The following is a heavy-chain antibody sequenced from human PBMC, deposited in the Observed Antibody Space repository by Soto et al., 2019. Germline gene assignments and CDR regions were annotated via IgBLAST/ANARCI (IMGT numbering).Heavy chain of an antibody. J-gene: IGHJ4*02. Sequence: GSLRLSCAASGFTFSDDWMHLVRQVPGKGLVWVSRISGDMSSINYADSVKGRFTISRDNAKNTLYVQMNSLRVEDTAVYYCARGIGYSAQDYWGQGTPVTV. V-gene: IGHV3-74*01. CDR2: ISGDMSSI. CDR3: ARGIGYSAQDY. CDR1: GFTFSDDW. D-gene: IGHD1-1*01.